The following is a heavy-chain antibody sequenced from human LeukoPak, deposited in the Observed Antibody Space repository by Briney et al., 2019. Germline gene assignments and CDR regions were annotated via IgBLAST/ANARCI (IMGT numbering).Heavy chain of an antibody. CDR3: AKGANYYDSIISD. CDR1: GFTFSSYG. Sequence: RPGGSLRLSCAASGFTFSSYGMHWVRQAPGKGLEWVAFIRYDGSNKYYADSVKGRFTISRDNSKNTLYLQMNSLRTEDTAVYYCAKGANYYDSIISDWGQGTLVTVSS. V-gene: IGHV3-30*02. J-gene: IGHJ4*02. CDR2: IRYDGSNK. D-gene: IGHD3-22*01.